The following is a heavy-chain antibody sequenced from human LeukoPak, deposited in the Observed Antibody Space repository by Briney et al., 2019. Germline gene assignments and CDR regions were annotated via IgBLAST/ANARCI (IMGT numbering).Heavy chain of an antibody. CDR2: INSDSRNT. CDR1: GFTFGSYA. J-gene: IGHJ4*02. V-gene: IGHV3-23*01. CDR3: ARREYNNGYVF. Sequence: PGGSLRLSCAASGFTFGSYAMSWVRQAPGTGLECVSAINSDSRNTYYADSVKGRFTISRNNSKNTLFLQVNSLRAEDTAVYYCARREYNNGYVFGGPGTLVTVSS. D-gene: IGHD5-18*01.